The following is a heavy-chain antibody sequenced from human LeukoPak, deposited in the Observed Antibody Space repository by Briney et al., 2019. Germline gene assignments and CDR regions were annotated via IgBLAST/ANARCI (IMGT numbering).Heavy chain of an antibody. D-gene: IGHD6-13*01. V-gene: IGHV1-8*01. CDR2: MNPNSGNT. Sequence: ASVKVSCKASGYTFTSYDISWVRQATGQGLEWMGWMNPNSGNTGYAQKFQGRVTMTRNTSISTAYMELSSLRSEDMAVYHCAILPDGIAAAGTLGNWFDPWGQGTLVTVSS. CDR3: AILPDGIAAAGTLGNWFDP. CDR1: GYTFTSYD. J-gene: IGHJ5*02.